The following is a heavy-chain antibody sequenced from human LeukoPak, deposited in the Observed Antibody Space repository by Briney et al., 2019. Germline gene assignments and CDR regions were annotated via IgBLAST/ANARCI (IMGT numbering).Heavy chain of an antibody. V-gene: IGHV4-39*01. J-gene: IGHJ4*02. CDR2: IYYSGST. CDR3: ARRRSSSWYGY. Sequence: SETLSLTCTVSGGSISSSSYYWGWIRQPPGKGLEWIGSIYYSGSTYYNPSLKSRVTISVDTSKNQFSLKLSSVTAADTAAYYCARRRSSSWYGYWGQGTLVTVSS. D-gene: IGHD6-13*01. CDR1: GGSISSSSYY.